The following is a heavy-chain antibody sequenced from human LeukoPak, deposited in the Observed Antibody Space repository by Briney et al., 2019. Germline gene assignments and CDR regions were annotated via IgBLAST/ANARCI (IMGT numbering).Heavy chain of an antibody. Sequence: GGSLRLSCAASGFTFSAYYMSWIRQAPGKGLEWVSYITSGSLYTNYADSVKGRFTISRDNAKNSLYLQMNSLRAEDTAVYYCARNYYDSSALDAFDIWGQGTMVTVSS. J-gene: IGHJ3*02. CDR3: ARNYYDSSALDAFDI. CDR1: GFTFSAYY. V-gene: IGHV3-11*03. CDR2: ITSGSLYT. D-gene: IGHD3-22*01.